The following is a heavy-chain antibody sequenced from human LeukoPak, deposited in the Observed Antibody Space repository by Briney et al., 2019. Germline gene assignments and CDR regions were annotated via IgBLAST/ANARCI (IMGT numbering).Heavy chain of an antibody. D-gene: IGHD4-17*01. CDR1: GGSISSYY. CDR3: ASYGGYPEGYYFDY. V-gene: IGHV4-59*01. CDR2: IYYSGST. J-gene: IGHJ4*02. Sequence: PSETLSLTCTVSGGSISSYYWSWIRQPPGKGLEWIGYIYYSGSTNYNPSLKSRVTISVDTSKNQFSLKLSSVTAADTAVYYCASYGGYPEGYYFDYWGQGTLVTVSS.